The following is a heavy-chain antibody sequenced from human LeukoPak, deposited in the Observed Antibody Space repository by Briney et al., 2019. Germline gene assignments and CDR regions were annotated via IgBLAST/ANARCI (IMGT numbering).Heavy chain of an antibody. CDR1: GFTFSSYG. V-gene: IGHV3-33*01. J-gene: IGHJ4*02. CDR3: ARDGGAGLDY. CDR2: IWYDGSKK. Sequence: GGSLRLSCAASGFTFSSYGMHWVRQAPVKGLEWVAVIWYDGSKKYYAGSVTGRFTIFKDDSKNTLYLQLNSLRPEDTAVYYCARDGGAGLDYWGQGTLVTVSS. D-gene: IGHD2-15*01.